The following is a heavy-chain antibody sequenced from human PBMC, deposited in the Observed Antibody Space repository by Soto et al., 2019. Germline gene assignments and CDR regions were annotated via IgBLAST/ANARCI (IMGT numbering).Heavy chain of an antibody. J-gene: IGHJ4*02. V-gene: IGHV1-18*01. CDR2: ISAHNGNT. CDR1: GYAFTTYG. CDR3: ARGRYGDY. Sequence: QVHLVQSGAEVKKPGASVKVSCKGSGYAFTTYGITWVRQAPGQGLEWMGWISAHNGNTNYAQKLQGRVTVTRDTSPSTAYMELRSLRSDATAVYYCARGRYGDYWGQGALVTVYS. D-gene: IGHD1-1*01.